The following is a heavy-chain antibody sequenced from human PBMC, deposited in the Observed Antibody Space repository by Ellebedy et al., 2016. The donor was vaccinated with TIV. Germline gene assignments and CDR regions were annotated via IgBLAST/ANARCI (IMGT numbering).Heavy chain of an antibody. CDR3: ARNRRGYDYGDYYAMDV. CDR2: ITRGGST. CDR1: GGSFGGYS. Sequence: SETLSLTCAVSGGSFGGYSWTWIRQPPGKGLEWIGEITRGGSTNYNPSLKSRVTVSIDTSKIQFSLKLNSVTAADTAVYYCARNRRGYDYGDYYAMDVWGQGTTVTVSS. D-gene: IGHD5-18*01. V-gene: IGHV4-34*01. J-gene: IGHJ6*01.